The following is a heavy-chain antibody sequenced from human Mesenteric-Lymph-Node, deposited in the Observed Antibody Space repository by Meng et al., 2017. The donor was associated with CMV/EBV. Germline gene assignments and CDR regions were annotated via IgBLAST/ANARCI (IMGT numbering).Heavy chain of an antibody. CDR3: AKDPHEFWSGKNWFDS. V-gene: IGHV3-30*02. CDR2: IRYDESRR. CDR1: RSSG. J-gene: IGHJ5*01. Sequence: RSSGMHWVRKGTGKGLEWVAFIRYDESRRDYADSVKGRFTISRERSKNTLYLQMNSLRAEDTAVYHCAKDPHEFWSGKNWFDSWGQGTLVTVSS. D-gene: IGHD3-3*01.